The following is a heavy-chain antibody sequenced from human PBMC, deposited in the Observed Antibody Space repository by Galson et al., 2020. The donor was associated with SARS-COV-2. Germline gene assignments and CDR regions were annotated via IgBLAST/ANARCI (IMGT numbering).Heavy chain of an antibody. D-gene: IGHD2-15*01. V-gene: IGHV1-8*02. Sequence: ASVKVSCKASGYTFTSYDINWVRQATGQGLEWMVWMNPNSGNTGYAQKFQGRVTMTRNTSISTAYMELSSLRSEDTAVYYCARPSIGYCSGGSCPFGPWGQGTLVTVSS. CDR1: GYTFTSYD. CDR3: ARPSIGYCSGGSCPFGP. J-gene: IGHJ5*02. CDR2: MNPNSGNT.